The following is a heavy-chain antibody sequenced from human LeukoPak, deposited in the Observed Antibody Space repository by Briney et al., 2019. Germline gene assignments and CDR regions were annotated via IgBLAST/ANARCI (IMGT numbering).Heavy chain of an antibody. CDR1: GFTFSDHY. J-gene: IGHJ1*01. CDR3: AREASGYSSSIQH. D-gene: IGHD6-13*01. CDR2: ISSSGSTI. Sequence: GGSLRLSCVASGFTFSDHYMDWVRQAPGKGLEWVSYISSSGSTIYYADSVKGRFTISRDNAKNSLYLQMNSLRAEDTAVYYCAREASGYSSSIQHRGQGTLVTVSS. V-gene: IGHV3-11*01.